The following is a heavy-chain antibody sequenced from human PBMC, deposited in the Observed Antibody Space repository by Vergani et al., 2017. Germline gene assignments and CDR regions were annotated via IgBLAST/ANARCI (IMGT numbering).Heavy chain of an antibody. CDR2: INKDERET. J-gene: IGHJ4*02. Sequence: EVQLVESGGSLVQPGGSLRLSCAASGFIFTTYWMSWVRQAPGKGLEWVANINKDERETYYVDSVKGRFTISIDNAKNLLCLEMNSLRVEDTAVYYCVRDTPLGTTEVAFDWGQGTLVTVSS. D-gene: IGHD2/OR15-2a*01. V-gene: IGHV3-7*01. CDR1: GFIFTTYW. CDR3: VRDTPLGTTEVAFD.